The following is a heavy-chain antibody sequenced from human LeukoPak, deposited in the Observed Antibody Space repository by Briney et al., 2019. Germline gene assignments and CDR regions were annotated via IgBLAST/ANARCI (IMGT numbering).Heavy chain of an antibody. CDR3: ARDPYYYGSGSYFDI. CDR2: ISYDGSNK. Sequence: WIRQAPGKGLEWVAVISYDGSNKYYADSVKGRFTISRDNSKNTLYLQMNSLRAEDTAVYYCARDPYYYGSGSYFDIWGQGTMVTVSS. D-gene: IGHD3-10*01. J-gene: IGHJ3*02. V-gene: IGHV3-30-3*01.